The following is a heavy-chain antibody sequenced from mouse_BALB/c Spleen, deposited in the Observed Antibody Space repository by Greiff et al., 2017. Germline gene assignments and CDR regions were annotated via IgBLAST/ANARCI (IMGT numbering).Heavy chain of an antibody. Sequence: EVQLQQSGPELVKPGASVKISCKASGYTFTDYNMHWVKQSHGKSLEWIGYIYPYNGGTGYNQKFKSKATLTVDNSSSTAYMELRSLTSEDSAVYYCARTGDWDRWYFDVWGAGTTVTVSS. J-gene: IGHJ1*01. CDR1: GYTFTDYN. CDR3: ARTGDWDRWYFDV. D-gene: IGHD4-1*01. V-gene: IGHV1S29*02. CDR2: IYPYNGGT.